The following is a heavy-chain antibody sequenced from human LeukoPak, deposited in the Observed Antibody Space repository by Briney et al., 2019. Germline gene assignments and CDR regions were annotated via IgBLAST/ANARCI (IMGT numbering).Heavy chain of an antibody. CDR1: GFTFSSYA. D-gene: IGHD6-19*01. Sequence: PGGSLRLSCAASGFTFSSYAMHWVRQAPGKGLEWVAVISYDGSNKYYADSVKGRFTISRDNSKNTLYLQMNSLRAEDTAVYYCARAPGIAVAGSYWYFDLWGRGTLVTVSS. CDR2: ISYDGSNK. J-gene: IGHJ2*01. V-gene: IGHV3-30-3*01. CDR3: ARAPGIAVAGSYWYFDL.